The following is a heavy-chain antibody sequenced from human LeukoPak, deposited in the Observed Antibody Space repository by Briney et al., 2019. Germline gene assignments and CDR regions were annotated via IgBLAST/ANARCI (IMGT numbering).Heavy chain of an antibody. CDR3: ARVMGDRSGYYQIGFDY. J-gene: IGHJ4*02. V-gene: IGHV3-23*01. CDR1: GFTFSSYA. CDR2: ISDSGGST. Sequence: GGSLRLSCAASGFTFSSYAMSWVRQAPGKGLEWVSGISDSGGSTYYADSVKGRFTISRDNSKNALYLQMNSLRAEDTAVYYCARVMGDRSGYYQIGFDYWGQGTLVTVSS. D-gene: IGHD3-22*01.